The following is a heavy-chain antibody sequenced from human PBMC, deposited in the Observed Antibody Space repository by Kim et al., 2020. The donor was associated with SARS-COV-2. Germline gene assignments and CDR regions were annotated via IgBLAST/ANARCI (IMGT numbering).Heavy chain of an antibody. CDR3: ARAASGYDLGYYYYYIEV. J-gene: IGHJ6*03. CDR2: IYYSGST. CDR1: GGSISSYY. D-gene: IGHD5-12*01. Sequence: SETLSLTCTVSGGSISSYYWSWIRQPPGKGLEWIGYIYYSGSTNYNPSLKSRVTISVDTSKNQFSLKLSSVTAADTAVYYCARAASGYDLGYYYYYIEVPGERATVTVSS. V-gene: IGHV4-59*01.